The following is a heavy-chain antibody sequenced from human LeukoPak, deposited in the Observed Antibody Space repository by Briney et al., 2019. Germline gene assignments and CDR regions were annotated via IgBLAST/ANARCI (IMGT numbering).Heavy chain of an antibody. D-gene: IGHD1-26*01. CDR2: INHSGST. CDR3: ARAGSYYAFDI. Sequence: KPSETLSLTCAVYGGSFSGYYWSWIRQPPGKGLEWIGEINHSGSTNYNPSLKSRVTISVDTSKNQFSLKLSSVTAADTAVYYCARAGSYYAFDIWGQGTMVTVSS. J-gene: IGHJ3*02. V-gene: IGHV4-34*01. CDR1: GGSFSGYY.